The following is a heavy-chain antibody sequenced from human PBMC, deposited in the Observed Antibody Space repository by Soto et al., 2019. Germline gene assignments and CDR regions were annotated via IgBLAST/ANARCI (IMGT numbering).Heavy chain of an antibody. CDR1: GGSISSSSYY. CDR2: IYYSGST. Sequence: PSETLSLTCTVSGGSISSSSYYWGWIRQPPGKGLEWIGSIYYSGSTFYNPSLKSRVTISVDTSKNQFSLKLSSVTAADTAVYYCARRITFFGVVDYWGQGTLVNVSS. J-gene: IGHJ4*02. D-gene: IGHD3-3*01. V-gene: IGHV4-39*01. CDR3: ARRITFFGVVDY.